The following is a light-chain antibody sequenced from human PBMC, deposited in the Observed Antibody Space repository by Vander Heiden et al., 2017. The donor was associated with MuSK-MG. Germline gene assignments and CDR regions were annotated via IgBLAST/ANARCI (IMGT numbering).Light chain of an antibody. CDR1: QSVSSN. CDR2: GAS. V-gene: IGKV3-15*01. Sequence: EIVMTQSPATLSVSPGERATLSCRASQSVSSNLAWYQQKPGQAPRLLIYGASTRATGIPARFSGSGSGTEFTLTISSLQSEDFAVYYCQQYNNYPKTFGGGTKVEIK. CDR3: QQYNNYPKT. J-gene: IGKJ4*01.